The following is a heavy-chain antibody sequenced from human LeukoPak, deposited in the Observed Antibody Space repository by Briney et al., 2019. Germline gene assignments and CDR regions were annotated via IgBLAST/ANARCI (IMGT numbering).Heavy chain of an antibody. CDR1: GFTFSNYG. CDR3: AKSTWFDYFDY. V-gene: IGHV3-23*01. CDR2: ISGRGGRT. D-gene: IGHD3-9*01. Sequence: GGSLRLSCEASGFTFSNYGMNWVRQAPGKGLEWVSAISGRGGRTYYADSVKGRFTISRDNSENTLYLQMNRLRADDTAIYYCAKSTWFDYFDYWGQGTLVTVSS. J-gene: IGHJ4*02.